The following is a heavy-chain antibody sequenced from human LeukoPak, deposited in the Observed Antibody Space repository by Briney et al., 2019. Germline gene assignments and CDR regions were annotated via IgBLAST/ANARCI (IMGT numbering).Heavy chain of an antibody. CDR2: ISSSSAYI. V-gene: IGHV3-21*06. J-gene: IGHJ4*02. CDR3: ARVAGDYAEYYFDF. D-gene: IGHD4-17*01. CDR1: GFTFSSYG. Sequence: PGGSLRLSCTASGFTFSSYGVNWVRQAPGKGLEWVSSISSSSAYIYYADSVKGRFTISRDNARNSLYLQMNSLRAEDTAVYYCARVAGDYAEYYFDFWGQGTLVTVSS.